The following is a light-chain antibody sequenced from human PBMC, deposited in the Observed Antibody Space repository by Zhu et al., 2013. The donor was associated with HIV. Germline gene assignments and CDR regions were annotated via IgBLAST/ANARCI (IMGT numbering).Light chain of an antibody. CDR2: DAS. Sequence: EIVMTQPPGTLSVSPGERATLSCWASQSISSQLAWYQQKLGQAPRLLIRDASNRATGIPARFSGSGSGTDFTLTISSLEPEDFAVYYCLQRSNSPYTFGQGTKLEIK. J-gene: IGKJ2*01. CDR1: QSISSQ. CDR3: LQRSNSPYT. V-gene: IGKV3-11*01.